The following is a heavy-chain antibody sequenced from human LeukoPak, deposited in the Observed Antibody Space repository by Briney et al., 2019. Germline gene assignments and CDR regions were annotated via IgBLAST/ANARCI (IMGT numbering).Heavy chain of an antibody. V-gene: IGHV1-18*01. J-gene: IGHJ5*02. CDR1: GYTFTSYG. CDR2: INAYNGNT. D-gene: IGHD4-11*01. CDR3: ARPFDATVTTWYNWFAP. Sequence: AAVTVSFKSSGYTFTSYGISWVRQPPAQGLEWMGWINAYNGNTNYAQKLQGRVTMTTDTSTSTAYMELRSLRSDDTAVYYCARPFDATVTTWYNWFAPWGQGTLVTVSS.